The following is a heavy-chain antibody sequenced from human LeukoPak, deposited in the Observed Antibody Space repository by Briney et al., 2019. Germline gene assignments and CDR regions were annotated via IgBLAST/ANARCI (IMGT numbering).Heavy chain of an antibody. CDR2: IYYTGTT. Sequence: SETLSLTCTVSGGSISSYYWSWIRQPPGKGLEWIGCIYYTGTTNYNPSLKSRLTISVDTSKNQFSLNLNSVTAADTAVYYCARGGGYCSSTSCYGAFDIWGQGTMVTVSS. D-gene: IGHD2-2*01. J-gene: IGHJ3*02. CDR1: GGSISSYY. V-gene: IGHV4-59*01. CDR3: ARGGGYCSSTSCYGAFDI.